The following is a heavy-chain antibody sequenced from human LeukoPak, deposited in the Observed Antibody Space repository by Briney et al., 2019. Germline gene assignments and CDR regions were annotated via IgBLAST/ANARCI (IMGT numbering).Heavy chain of an antibody. CDR2: ITSGGSNI. J-gene: IGHJ4*02. CDR3: ARLRIYDDMEY. Sequence: GGSLRLSCTASGFSFSASAMHWVRQAPGKGLEWLSFITSGGSNIDYADSVRGRFTISRGNVNNTLFLQMNSLRVEDTAVYYCARLRIYDDMEYWGQGALVTVSS. CDR1: GFSFSASA. V-gene: IGHV3-48*01. D-gene: IGHD2/OR15-2a*01.